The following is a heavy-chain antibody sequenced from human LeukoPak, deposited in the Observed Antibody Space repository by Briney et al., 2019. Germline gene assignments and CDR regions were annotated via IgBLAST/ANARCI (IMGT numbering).Heavy chain of an antibody. J-gene: IGHJ6*02. Sequence: ASVKVSCKASGYTFTGYYMHWVRQAPGQGLEWMGWINPNSGGTNYAQKLQGRVTMTRDTSISTAYMELSRLRSDDTAVYYCARGSHHTYYDFWSGDYGMDVWGQGTTVTVSS. D-gene: IGHD3-3*01. CDR2: INPNSGGT. V-gene: IGHV1-2*02. CDR3: ARGSHHTYYDFWSGDYGMDV. CDR1: GYTFTGYY.